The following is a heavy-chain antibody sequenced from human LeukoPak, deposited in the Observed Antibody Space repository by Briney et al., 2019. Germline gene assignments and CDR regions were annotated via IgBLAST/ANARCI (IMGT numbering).Heavy chain of an antibody. D-gene: IGHD5-18*01. V-gene: IGHV1-69*13. Sequence: ASVKVSCKASGGTFSSYGIIWVRQAPGQGLEWMGGNIPVFGSPSYAQKFQGRVTITADESTTTAYMDLSSLRSEDTAVYYCARGHPATARAFNWFDPWGQGTPVTVSS. J-gene: IGHJ5*02. CDR3: ARGHPATARAFNWFDP. CDR2: NIPVFGSP. CDR1: GGTFSSYG.